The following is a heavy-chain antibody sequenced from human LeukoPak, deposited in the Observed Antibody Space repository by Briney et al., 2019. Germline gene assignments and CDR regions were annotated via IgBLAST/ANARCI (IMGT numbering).Heavy chain of an antibody. Sequence: GGSLRLSCAASGFTFSDYYMSWIRQAPGKGLEWVSYISSSGSTIYYTDSVKGRFTISRDNAKNSLYLRMNSLRAEDTAVYYCARYATYYYYGMDVWGQGTTVTVSS. CDR2: ISSSGSTI. V-gene: IGHV3-11*01. CDR3: ARYATYYYYGMDV. J-gene: IGHJ6*02. D-gene: IGHD2-2*01. CDR1: GFTFSDYY.